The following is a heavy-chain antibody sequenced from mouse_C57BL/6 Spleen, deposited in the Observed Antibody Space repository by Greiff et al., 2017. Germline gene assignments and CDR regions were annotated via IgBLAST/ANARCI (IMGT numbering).Heavy chain of an antibody. Sequence: DVKLVESGAGLVKPGGSLKLSCAASGFTFSSYAMSWVRQTPETRLEWVAYISSGGDYIYYADTVKGRFTISRDNARNTLYLQMSSLKSVDTAMYYCTRDRDGSPACFAYWGQETLVTVSA. V-gene: IGHV5-9-1*02. CDR3: TRDRDGSPACFAY. CDR2: ISSGGDYI. J-gene: IGHJ3*01. CDR1: GFTFSSYA.